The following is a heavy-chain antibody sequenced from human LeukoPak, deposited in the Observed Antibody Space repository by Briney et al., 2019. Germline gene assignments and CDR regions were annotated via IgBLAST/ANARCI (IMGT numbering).Heavy chain of an antibody. Sequence: GESLKISCKGSGCSFTSYWIGWVRQMPGIGPEWMGIIFPGDSEIRYSPSFQGQVTISVDKSINTAYLQWSSLKASDSGMYYCARLFYYASETYYKPNYYYYMDVWGKGTAVTISS. CDR1: GCSFTSYW. D-gene: IGHD3-10*01. V-gene: IGHV5-51*01. J-gene: IGHJ6*03. CDR2: IFPGDSEI. CDR3: ARLFYYASETYYKPNYYYYMDV.